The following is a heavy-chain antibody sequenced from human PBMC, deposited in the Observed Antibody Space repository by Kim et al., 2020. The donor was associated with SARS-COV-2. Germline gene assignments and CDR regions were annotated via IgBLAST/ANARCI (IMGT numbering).Heavy chain of an antibody. CDR3: ARDLGASGSLDF. CDR2: VNQDGREK. D-gene: IGHD3-10*01. Sequence: GALRLSCEAFEFTFNSYWMNWVRQAPGKGPEWLADVNQDGREKHYVDSVKGRFTISRDNARNSLYLQMSSLRADDTAIYYCARDLGASGSLDFWGPGT. CDR1: EFTFNSYW. V-gene: IGHV3-7*01. J-gene: IGHJ4*02.